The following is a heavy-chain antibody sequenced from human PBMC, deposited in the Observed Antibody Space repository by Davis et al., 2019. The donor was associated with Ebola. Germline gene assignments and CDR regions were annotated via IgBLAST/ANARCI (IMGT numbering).Heavy chain of an antibody. V-gene: IGHV1-18*01. CDR1: GYTFTSYG. D-gene: IGHD2-15*01. J-gene: IGHJ6*02. Sequence: ASVKVSCKASGYTFTSYGISWVRHAPGQGLEWMGWISAYNGNTNYAQKLQGRVTMTTDTSTSTAYMELRSLRSDDTAVYYCARRGYCSGGSCYSDYYYYGMDVWGQGTTVTVSS. CDR3: ARRGYCSGGSCYSDYYYYGMDV. CDR2: ISAYNGNT.